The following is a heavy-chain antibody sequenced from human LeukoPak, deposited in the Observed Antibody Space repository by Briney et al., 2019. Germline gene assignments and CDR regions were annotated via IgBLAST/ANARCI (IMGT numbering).Heavy chain of an antibody. Sequence: ASVKVSCKASGYTFTSYGISWVRQAPGQGLEWMGWISAYNGNTNYAQKLQGRVTMTTDTSTSTAYMELRSLRSDDTAVYYCARDNRGSYSNWFDPWGQGTLVTVSS. D-gene: IGHD1-26*01. CDR1: GYTFTSYG. V-gene: IGHV1-18*01. CDR2: ISAYNGNT. CDR3: ARDNRGSYSNWFDP. J-gene: IGHJ5*02.